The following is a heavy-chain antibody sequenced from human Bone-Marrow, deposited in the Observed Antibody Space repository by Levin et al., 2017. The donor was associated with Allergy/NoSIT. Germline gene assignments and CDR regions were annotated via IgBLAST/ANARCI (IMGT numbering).Heavy chain of an antibody. CDR2: IYYSGST. CDR1: GGSISSYY. Sequence: SCTVSGGSISSYYWSWIRQPPGKGLEWIGYIYYSGSTNYNPSLKSRVTISVDTSKNQFSLKLSSVTAADTAVYYCARDASYYYDSSGYYTWYYYGMDVWGQGTTVTVSS. D-gene: IGHD3-22*01. CDR3: ARDASYYYDSSGYYTWYYYGMDV. V-gene: IGHV4-59*01. J-gene: IGHJ6*02.